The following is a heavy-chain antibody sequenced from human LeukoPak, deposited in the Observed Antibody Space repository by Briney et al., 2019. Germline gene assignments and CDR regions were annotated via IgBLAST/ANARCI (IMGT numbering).Heavy chain of an antibody. CDR3: ARVYYYDSSGYDAFDI. J-gene: IGHJ3*02. CDR2: IYYSGSN. Sequence: PSETLSLTCTVSGGSVSSGSYSWSWIRQPPGKGLEWIGYIYYSGSNNYNPSLKSRVTISVDTSKNQFSLKLSSVTAADTAVYYCARVYYYDSSGYDAFDIWGQGTMVTVSS. V-gene: IGHV4-61*01. D-gene: IGHD3-22*01. CDR1: GGSVSSGSYS.